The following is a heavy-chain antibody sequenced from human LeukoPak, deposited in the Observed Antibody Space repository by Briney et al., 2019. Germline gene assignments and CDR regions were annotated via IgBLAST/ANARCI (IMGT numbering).Heavy chain of an antibody. V-gene: IGHV4-59*08. J-gene: IGHJ4*02. CDR2: VYSTGST. CDR1: GGSISGHY. CDR3: ARHYDPPSYYSNYFDY. Sequence: SETLPLTCTVSGGSISGHYWSWLRQPPGKGLEWIGYVYSTGSTHYNPSLKSRVTMSLDTSKNQFSLQLLSVTAADTAMYYCARHYDPPSYYSNYFDYWGQGTLITVSS. D-gene: IGHD3-22*01.